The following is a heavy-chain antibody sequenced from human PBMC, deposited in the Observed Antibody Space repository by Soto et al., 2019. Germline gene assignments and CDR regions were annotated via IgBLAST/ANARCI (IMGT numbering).Heavy chain of an antibody. CDR2: ISSSSSYI. Sequence: PGGSLRLSCAASGFTFSSYSMNWVRQAPGKGLEWVSSISSSSSYIYYADSVKGRFTISRDNAKNSLYLQMNSLRAEDTAVYYCARDGQQLVRIWFDPWGQGTLVTVSS. J-gene: IGHJ5*02. V-gene: IGHV3-21*01. CDR3: ARDGQQLVRIWFDP. CDR1: GFTFSSYS. D-gene: IGHD6-13*01.